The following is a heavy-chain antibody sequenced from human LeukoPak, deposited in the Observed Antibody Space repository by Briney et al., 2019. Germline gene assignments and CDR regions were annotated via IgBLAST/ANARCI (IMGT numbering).Heavy chain of an antibody. CDR2: IKHDGSET. CDR1: GFTFSTYW. Sequence: GGSLRLSCAASGFTFSTYWMSWVRQAPGKGPEWVASIKHDGSETYYLECVKGLLTSSRDNAKNSLYLQMNRLRDEDTAVYYCAREQVWGQGTLVTVSS. J-gene: IGHJ4*02. CDR3: AREQV. V-gene: IGHV3-7*01.